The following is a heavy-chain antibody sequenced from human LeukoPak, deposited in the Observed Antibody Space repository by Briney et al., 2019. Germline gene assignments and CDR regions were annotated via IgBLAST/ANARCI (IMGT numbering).Heavy chain of an antibody. D-gene: IGHD2-2*02. CDR2: INPNSGNT. V-gene: IGHV1-8*02. Sequence: ASVKVSCKASGYTFTGYYMHWVRQAPGQGLEWMGWINPNSGNTGYAQKFQGRVTMTRNTSISTAYMELSSLRSEDTAVYYCAREGGGYCSSTSCYRYNWFDPWGQGTLVTVSS. CDR3: AREGGGYCSSTSCYRYNWFDP. CDR1: GYTFTGYY. J-gene: IGHJ5*02.